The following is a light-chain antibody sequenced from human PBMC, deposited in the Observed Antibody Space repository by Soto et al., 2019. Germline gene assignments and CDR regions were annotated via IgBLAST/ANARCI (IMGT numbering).Light chain of an antibody. Sequence: QSVLTQPPSVSGAPGQRVTISCTGSSSNIGAGYDVHWYQQLPGTAPKLLIYGNSNRPSGVPDRFSGSKSGTSASLAITGLQAEDEADYYCQSYDSSHVVFGGRTTLTVL. J-gene: IGLJ2*01. CDR3: QSYDSSHVV. V-gene: IGLV1-40*01. CDR2: GNS. CDR1: SSNIGAGYD.